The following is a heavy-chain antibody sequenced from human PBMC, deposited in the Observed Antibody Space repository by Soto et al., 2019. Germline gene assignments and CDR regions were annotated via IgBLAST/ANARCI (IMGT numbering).Heavy chain of an antibody. Sequence: GGSLRLSCAASEFTFSSYVMSWVRQAPGKGLEWVSAISGSGDSTKYAASVKGRFTISRDNSKNTLYLQMHSLRAEDTAVYYCAKAYSGWYVFDFWGQGTLVTVSS. D-gene: IGHD6-19*01. V-gene: IGHV3-23*01. CDR1: EFTFSSYV. J-gene: IGHJ4*02. CDR3: AKAYSGWYVFDF. CDR2: ISGSGDST.